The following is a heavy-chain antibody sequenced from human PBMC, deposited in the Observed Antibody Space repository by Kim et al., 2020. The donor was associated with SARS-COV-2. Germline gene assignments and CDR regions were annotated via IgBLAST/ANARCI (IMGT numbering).Heavy chain of an antibody. D-gene: IGHD2-15*01. J-gene: IGHJ6*02. V-gene: IGHV4-30-4*05. CDR2: T. CDR3: ARGYGIFYGLDV. Sequence: TDDNPSLNSRVAISAGTHKNQFSLTLSSVTAADAAVYFCARGYGIFYGLDVWGQGTTVTVSS.